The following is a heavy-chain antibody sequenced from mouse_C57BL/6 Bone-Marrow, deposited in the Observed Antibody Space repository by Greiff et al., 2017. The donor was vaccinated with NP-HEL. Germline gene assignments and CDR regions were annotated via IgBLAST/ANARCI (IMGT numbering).Heavy chain of an antibody. CDR1: GFTFSSYA. CDR3: AREYYGSSYDWYFDV. V-gene: IGHV5-4*01. Sequence: EVKLVESGGGLVKPGGSLKLSCAASGFTFSSYAMSWVRQTPEKRLEWVATISDGGSYTYYPDNVKGRFTISRDKAKNNLYLQMSHLKSEDTAMYYCAREYYGSSYDWYFDVWGTGTTVTVSS. CDR2: ISDGGSYT. J-gene: IGHJ1*03. D-gene: IGHD1-1*01.